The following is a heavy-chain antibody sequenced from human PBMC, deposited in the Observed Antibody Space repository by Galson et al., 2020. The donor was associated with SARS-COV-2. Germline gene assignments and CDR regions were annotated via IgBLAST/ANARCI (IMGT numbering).Heavy chain of an antibody. CDR3: ARGDMRNDYFDY. J-gene: IGHJ4*02. Sequence: GGSLRLSCAASGFTFSSYWMHWVRQAPGKGLEWVSRIYSEGSSTSYADSVKGRFTISGDDAKNTLYLHMSSLRAEDTAVYYCARGDMRNDYFDYWGQGTLVAVAS. CDR1: GFTFSSYW. CDR2: IYSEGSST. D-gene: IGHD3-16*01. V-gene: IGHV3-74*01.